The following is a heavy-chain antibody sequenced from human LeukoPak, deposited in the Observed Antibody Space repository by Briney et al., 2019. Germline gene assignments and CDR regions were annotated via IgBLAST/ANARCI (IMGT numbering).Heavy chain of an antibody. Sequence: GGSLRLSCAASGFRFSYHDMHWVRQAPGKGLEFVSSIGAAGAHTFYADSVKGRFTISRDNFQGTMYLQMDGLRPEDSAVYYCARKLGETKTGGFDIWGQGTVVTVSS. CDR3: ARKLGETKTGGFDI. V-gene: IGHV3-64*02. D-gene: IGHD7-27*01. CDR1: GFRFSYHD. J-gene: IGHJ3*02. CDR2: IGAAGAHT.